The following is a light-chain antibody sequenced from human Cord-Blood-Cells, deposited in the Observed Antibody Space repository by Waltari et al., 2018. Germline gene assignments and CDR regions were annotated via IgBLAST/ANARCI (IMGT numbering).Light chain of an antibody. Sequence: DIVMTPSPNSLALPEGERATINCKSSQSVLYSSNNKNYLAWYQQKPGQPPKLLIYWASTRESGVPDRFSGSGSGTDFTLTISSLQAEDVAVYYCQQYYSTPYTFGQGTKLEIK. J-gene: IGKJ2*01. CDR3: QQYYSTPYT. CDR1: QSVLYSSNNKNY. V-gene: IGKV4-1*01. CDR2: WAS.